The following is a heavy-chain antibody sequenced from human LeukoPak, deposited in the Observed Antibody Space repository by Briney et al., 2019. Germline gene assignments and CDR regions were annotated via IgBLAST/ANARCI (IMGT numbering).Heavy chain of an antibody. CDR1: GITLSNYG. D-gene: IGHD6-13*01. Sequence: QTGGSLRLSCVVSGITLSNYGMSWVRQAPGKGLEWVSGISGRGGSTNYADSVKGRFTISRGNSKNTLYLQMNSLRAEDTAVYYCAKQPYSSSWEWFDPWGQGTLVTVSS. CDR2: ISGRGGST. J-gene: IGHJ5*02. CDR3: AKQPYSSSWEWFDP. V-gene: IGHV3-23*01.